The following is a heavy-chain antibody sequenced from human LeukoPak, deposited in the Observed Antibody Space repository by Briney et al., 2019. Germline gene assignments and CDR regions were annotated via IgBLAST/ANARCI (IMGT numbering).Heavy chain of an antibody. J-gene: IGHJ4*02. D-gene: IGHD3-9*01. CDR2: ISSDGSYT. V-gene: IGHV3-11*06. CDR3: ARGVRDTTGYYYFDY. CDR1: GFTYSDYF. Sequence: PGRSLRLSCAASGFTYSDYFMIWIRQAPGRGLEWVSFISSDGSYTHYADSVKGRFTISRDNAKNSLWLQMNSLRAEDTAVYFCARGVRDTTGYYYFDYWGQGTLVTVSS.